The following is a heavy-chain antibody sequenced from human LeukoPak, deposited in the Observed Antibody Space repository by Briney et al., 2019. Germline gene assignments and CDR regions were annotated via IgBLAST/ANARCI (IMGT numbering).Heavy chain of an antibody. CDR3: ARERYSSGWYLEAFDI. D-gene: IGHD6-19*01. CDR1: GYTFTSYA. CDR2: INAGNGDT. Sequence: ASVKVSCKASGYTFTSYAMHWVRQAPGQRLEWMGWINAGNGDTKYSQKFQGRVTITRDTSASTAYMELSSLRSEDTAVYYCARERYSSGWYLEAFDIWGQGTMVTVSS. V-gene: IGHV1-3*01. J-gene: IGHJ3*02.